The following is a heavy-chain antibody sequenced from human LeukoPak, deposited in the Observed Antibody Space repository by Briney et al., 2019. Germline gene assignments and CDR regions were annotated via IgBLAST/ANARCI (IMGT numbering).Heavy chain of an antibody. D-gene: IGHD2-15*01. V-gene: IGHV3-23*01. CDR3: AKGRCSGGSCRWAFYY. CDR2: MSGST. J-gene: IGHJ4*02. Sequence: GGSLRLSCAASGFTFSSYAMSGVRQAPGKGLVGVSTMSGSTYYADSVKGRFTISRDNSKNTLYLQMNSLRAEDTAVYYCAKGRCSGGSCRWAFYYWGQGMLVTVSS. CDR1: GFTFSSYA.